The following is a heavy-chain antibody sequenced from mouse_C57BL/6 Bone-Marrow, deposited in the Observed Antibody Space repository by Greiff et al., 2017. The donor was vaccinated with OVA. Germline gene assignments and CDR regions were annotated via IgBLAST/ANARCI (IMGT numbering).Heavy chain of an antibody. Sequence: VHVKQSGPELVKPGASVKMSCKASGYTFTDYNMHWVKQSHGKSLEWIGYINPNNGGTSYNQKFKGKATLTVNKSSSTAYMELRSLTSEDSAVYYCARKGWYFDVWGTGTTVTVSS. CDR2: INPNNGGT. CDR3: ARKGWYFDV. CDR1: GYTFTDYN. J-gene: IGHJ1*03. V-gene: IGHV1-22*01.